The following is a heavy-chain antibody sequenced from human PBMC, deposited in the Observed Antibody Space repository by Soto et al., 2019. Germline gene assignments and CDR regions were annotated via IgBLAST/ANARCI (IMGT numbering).Heavy chain of an antibody. V-gene: IGHV4-31*03. CDR1: GGSISSGGYY. Sequence: SETLSLTCTVSGGSISSGGYYWSWIRQHPGKGLEWIGYIYYSGSTYYNPSLRSRVTISVDTSKNQFSLKLSSVTAADTAVYYCAREIVVVPAAIGLFDYWGQGTLVTVSS. CDR3: AREIVVVPAAIGLFDY. J-gene: IGHJ4*02. D-gene: IGHD2-2*01. CDR2: IYYSGST.